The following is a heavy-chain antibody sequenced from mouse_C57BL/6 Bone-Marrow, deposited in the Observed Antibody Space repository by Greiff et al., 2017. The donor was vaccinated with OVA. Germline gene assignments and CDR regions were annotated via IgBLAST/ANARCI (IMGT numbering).Heavy chain of an antibody. Sequence: VQLQQSGAELVKPGASVKMSCKASGYTFTSYWITWVKQRPGQGLEWIGDIYPGSGSTNYNEKFKSKATLTVDTSSSTAYMQLSSLTSEDSAVYYCARRRFYYDYDEAYWGQGTLVTVSA. D-gene: IGHD2-4*01. CDR3: ARRRFYYDYDEAY. CDR1: GYTFTSYW. J-gene: IGHJ3*01. V-gene: IGHV1-55*01. CDR2: IYPGSGST.